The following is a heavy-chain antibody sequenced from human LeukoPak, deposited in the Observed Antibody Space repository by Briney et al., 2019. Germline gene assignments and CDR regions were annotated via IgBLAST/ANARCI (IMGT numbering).Heavy chain of an antibody. J-gene: IGHJ4*02. V-gene: IGHV1-2*02. CDR3: ARVTYYDSSGLIDY. D-gene: IGHD3-22*01. Sequence: ASVKVSCKASRYIFTGYYMHWVRQAPGQGLEWMGWINPNSGGTNCAQKFQGRVTMTRDTSISTAYMELSRLRSDDTAVYYCARVTYYDSSGLIDYWGQGTLVTVSS. CDR2: INPNSGGT. CDR1: RYIFTGYY.